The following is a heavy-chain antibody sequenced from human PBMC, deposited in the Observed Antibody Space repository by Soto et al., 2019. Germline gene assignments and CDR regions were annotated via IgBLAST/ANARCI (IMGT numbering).Heavy chain of an antibody. CDR3: ASRGVSSGWTPLKWGWFDP. CDR2: IYYSGST. D-gene: IGHD6-19*01. J-gene: IGHJ5*02. CDR1: GGSISSSSYY. V-gene: IGHV4-39*01. Sequence: PSETLSLTCTVSGGSISSSSYYWGWIRQPPGKGLEGIGSIYYSGSTYYNPSLKSRVTISVDTSKNQFSLKLSSVTAADTAVYYCASRGVSSGWTPLKWGWFDPWGQGNLVTVSS.